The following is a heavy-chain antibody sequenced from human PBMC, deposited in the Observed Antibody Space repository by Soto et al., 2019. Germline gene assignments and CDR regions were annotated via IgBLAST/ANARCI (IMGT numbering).Heavy chain of an antibody. V-gene: IGHV1-69*13. J-gene: IGHJ4*02. Sequence: SVKVSCKASGGTFSSYAISWVRQAPGQGLEWMGGIIPIFGTANYAQKFQGRVTITADESTSTAYMELSSLRSEDTAVYYCAMSHYHSHRAGDDYWGQGTLVTVSS. CDR2: IIPIFGTA. D-gene: IGHD7-27*01. CDR1: GGTFSSYA. CDR3: AMSHYHSHRAGDDY.